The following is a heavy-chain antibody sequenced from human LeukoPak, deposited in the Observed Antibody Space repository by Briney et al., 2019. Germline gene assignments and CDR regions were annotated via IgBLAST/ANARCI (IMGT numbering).Heavy chain of an antibody. CDR1: GYTFTGYY. CDR2: VNPNNGGT. Sequence: SSVKVSCKASGYTFTGYYMHWVRQAPGQGLDWMGWVNPNNGGTNYEQNLQGRVTMTRNTSISPAYPELSRLRADYTAVYCCARGVRRKTLVVAAAFEAFDIWGQGTMVTVSS. V-gene: IGHV1-2*02. D-gene: IGHD2-2*01. J-gene: IGHJ3*02. CDR3: ARGVRRKTLVVAAAFEAFDI.